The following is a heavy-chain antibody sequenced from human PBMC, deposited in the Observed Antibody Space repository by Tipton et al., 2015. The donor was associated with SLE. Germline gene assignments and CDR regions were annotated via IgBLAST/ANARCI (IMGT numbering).Heavy chain of an antibody. J-gene: IGHJ4*02. V-gene: IGHV3-30*04. Sequence: SLRLSCAASGFTFSIYAMHWVRQAPGKGLEWVAVISYDGSNKYYTDSVKGRFTISRDNSKNTLYLQMNSLRAEDTAVYYCARELAYSGYDYLDYWGQGTLVTVSS. CDR2: ISYDGSNK. CDR3: ARELAYSGYDYLDY. D-gene: IGHD5-12*01. CDR1: GFTFSIYA.